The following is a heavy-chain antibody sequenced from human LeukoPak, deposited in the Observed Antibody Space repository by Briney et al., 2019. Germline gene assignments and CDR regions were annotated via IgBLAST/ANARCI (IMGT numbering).Heavy chain of an antibody. D-gene: IGHD5-18*01. CDR3: ARRRPAPMVNLEEDQQYYMDV. V-gene: IGHV4-59*08. J-gene: IGHJ6*03. CDR2: INNGGST. CDR1: GGSLSDGY. Sequence: SETLSLTCSVSGGSLSDGYWSWIRQPPGKALEWIGYINNGGSTNYNPSLKSRVTMSVDTSKNQFSLNLRSVSAADTAVYYCARRRPAPMVNLEEDQQYYMDVWGSGTTVTVSS.